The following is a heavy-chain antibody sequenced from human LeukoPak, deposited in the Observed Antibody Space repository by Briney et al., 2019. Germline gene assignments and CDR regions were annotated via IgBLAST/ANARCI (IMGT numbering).Heavy chain of an antibody. CDR1: GFAFKTYA. V-gene: IGHV3-23*01. CDR3: AKTIGSGSH. CDR2: ISGSGAIT. D-gene: IGHD3-10*01. J-gene: IGHJ4*02. Sequence: PGGSLRLSCAASGFAFKTYAMSWVRQAPGKGLEWVSAISGSGAITYYADSVKGRCTISRDNSKNTLYLQMNSLRAEDTAVYYCAKTIGSGSHWGQGTLVTVSS.